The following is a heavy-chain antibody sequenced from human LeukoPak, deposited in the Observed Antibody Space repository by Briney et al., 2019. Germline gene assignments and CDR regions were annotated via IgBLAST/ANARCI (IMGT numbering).Heavy chain of an antibody. Sequence: GGSLRLSCAASGLAFSAYKMHWVRQAPRKGLVWVSRIASDGSSTTYADSVKGRFSISRDNAKNTLYLQMNSLRAEDTAVYYCARGRPHGNDYWGQGTLVTVSS. J-gene: IGHJ4*02. CDR3: ARGRPHGNDY. V-gene: IGHV3-74*01. CDR1: GLAFSAYK. CDR2: IASDGSST. D-gene: IGHD4-23*01.